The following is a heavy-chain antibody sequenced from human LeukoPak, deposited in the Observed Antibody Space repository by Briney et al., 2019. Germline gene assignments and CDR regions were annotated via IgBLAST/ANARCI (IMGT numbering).Heavy chain of an antibody. Sequence: GGSLRLSCAASGFTFSSYAMSWVRQAPGRGLEWVSAISGSSSTTFYADSVKGRFTISRDNAKNTLYLQMNSLRAEDTAVYYCARASYYGSGSYPDYWGQGTLVTVSS. CDR1: GFTFSSYA. V-gene: IGHV3-23*01. J-gene: IGHJ4*02. CDR2: ISGSSSTT. D-gene: IGHD3-10*01. CDR3: ARASYYGSGSYPDY.